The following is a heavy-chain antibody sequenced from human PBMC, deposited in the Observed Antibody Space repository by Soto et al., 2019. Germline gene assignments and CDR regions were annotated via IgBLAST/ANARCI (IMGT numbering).Heavy chain of an antibody. CDR3: ARHRINYGMDV. CDR2: IYYSGST. CDR1: GGSISSSTYY. J-gene: IGHJ6*02. V-gene: IGHV4-39*01. Sequence: SETLSLTCAVSGGSISSSTYYWGWIRQPPGKGLEWIGSIYYSGSTNYNPSLKSRVTISVDTSNNQFSLKLSSVTAADTAVYYCARHRINYGMDVWGQGTTVTVSS.